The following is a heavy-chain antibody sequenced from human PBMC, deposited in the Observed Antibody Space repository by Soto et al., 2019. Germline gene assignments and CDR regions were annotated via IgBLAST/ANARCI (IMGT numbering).Heavy chain of an antibody. J-gene: IGHJ4*02. CDR3: ARGLYHLDSRGYYAGGWYYFDQ. CDR2: VSHRGII. Sequence: QVQLQESGPGLVKPSETLSLTCSVSGDSISPYYWNWIRQAPEKGLEWIGYVSHRGIIKYNPSLDSRLTISLHPSQNQFSLDLSSVTAADAAIYYCARGLYHLDSRGYYAGGWYYFDQWGQGALVTVSS. CDR1: GDSISPYY. V-gene: IGHV4-59*01. D-gene: IGHD3-22*01.